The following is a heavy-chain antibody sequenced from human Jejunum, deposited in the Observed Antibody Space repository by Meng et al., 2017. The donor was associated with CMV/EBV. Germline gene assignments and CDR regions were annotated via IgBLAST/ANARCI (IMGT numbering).Heavy chain of an antibody. CDR2: VSSGSGYI. Sequence: WVRQGPGKGLEWVSSVSSGSGYIYYADAVKGRFTISRDNAKNSLYLQMNSLRAEDTAMYFCARDMCTTTSCHRGGLDHWGRGTRVTVSS. V-gene: IGHV3-21*06. D-gene: IGHD2-2*02. J-gene: IGHJ4*02. CDR3: ARDMCTTTSCHRGGLDH.